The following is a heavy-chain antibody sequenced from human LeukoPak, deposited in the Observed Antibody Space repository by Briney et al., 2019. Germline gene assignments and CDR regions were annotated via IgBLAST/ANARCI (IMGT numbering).Heavy chain of an antibody. D-gene: IGHD6-19*01. CDR2: INPNSGDT. J-gene: IGHJ4*02. CDR3: ARQSSRWLVFDY. CDR1: GYTFTAYY. Sequence: ASVTVSCTSSGYTFTAYYMHWVRQAPGQGLEWMGWINPNSGDTNYAQKFQGRVTMTRDTSISTAYMELSRLRSDDTAVYYCARQSSRWLVFDYWGQGTLVTVSS. V-gene: IGHV1-2*02.